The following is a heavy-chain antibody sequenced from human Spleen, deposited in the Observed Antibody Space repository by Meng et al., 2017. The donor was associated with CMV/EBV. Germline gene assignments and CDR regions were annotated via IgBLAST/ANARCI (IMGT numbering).Heavy chain of an antibody. J-gene: IGHJ5*01. CDR3: ARDLRPGHLLYENWFDY. V-gene: IGHV3-30*04. CDR2: VSNEGSHK. D-gene: IGHD3-10*01. Sequence: FTFSSYAMSWVRQTPGKGLEWVAFVSNEGSHKRYLASVEGRFTVSRVNSGNNLYLQINSLRADDTAVYFCARDLRPGHLLYENWFDYWGQGTLVTVSS. CDR1: FTFSSYA.